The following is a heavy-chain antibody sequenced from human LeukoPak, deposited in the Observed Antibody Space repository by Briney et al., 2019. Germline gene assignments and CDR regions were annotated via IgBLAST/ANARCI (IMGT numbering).Heavy chain of an antibody. V-gene: IGHV4-61*02. Sequence: PSETLSLTCTVSGGSISSGSYYWSWIRQPAGKGLEWIGRINTSGSTNYNPSLKSRVTISVDTSKNQFSLKLSSVTAADTAVYYCARRSGSDAFDIWGQGTMVTVSS. CDR1: GGSISSGSYY. CDR3: ARRSGSDAFDI. J-gene: IGHJ3*02. CDR2: INTSGST. D-gene: IGHD3-10*01.